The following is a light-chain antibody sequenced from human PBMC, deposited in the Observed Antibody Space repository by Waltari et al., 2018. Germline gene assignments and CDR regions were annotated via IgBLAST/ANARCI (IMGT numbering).Light chain of an antibody. V-gene: IGLV1-40*01. CDR3: QSYDNRLSGVI. J-gene: IGLJ2*01. Sequence: QSVLTQPPSQSGAPGQRVPISCAGSSSNTGATYDVPWYQQLPGTAPKLLIYGHNNRPSGVPDRFSGSKSGTSASLAITGLQAEDEADYYCQSYDNRLSGVIFGGGTRLTVL. CDR2: GHN. CDR1: SSNTGATYD.